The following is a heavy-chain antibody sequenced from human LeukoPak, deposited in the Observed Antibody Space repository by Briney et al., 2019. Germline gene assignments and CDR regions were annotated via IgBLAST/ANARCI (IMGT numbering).Heavy chain of an antibody. CDR3: ASASGYDALYYFDY. CDR2: VHYSGST. V-gene: IGHV4-59*01. J-gene: IGHJ4*02. Sequence: TSETLSLTCTVSGGYISGFYWSWIRQPPEKGLEWIGYVHYSGSTNYNPSLKSRVIISVDSSKNQFSLKLSSVTAADTAVYYCASASGYDALYYFDYWGQGTLVTVSS. CDR1: GGYISGFY. D-gene: IGHD5-12*01.